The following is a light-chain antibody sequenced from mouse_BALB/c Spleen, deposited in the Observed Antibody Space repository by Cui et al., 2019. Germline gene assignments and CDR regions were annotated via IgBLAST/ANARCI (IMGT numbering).Light chain of an antibody. V-gene: IGKV14-111*01. CDR1: QDINSY. J-gene: IGKJ2*01. CDR3: LQYDEFPYT. Sequence: DIKMTQSPSSMYASLGERVTITCKASQDINSYLSLLQQKPGESPKTLIYRANRLIDGVPSRFSGSGSGQDYSLTISSLEYEDMGIYYCLQYDEFPYTFGGGTKLEIK. CDR2: RAN.